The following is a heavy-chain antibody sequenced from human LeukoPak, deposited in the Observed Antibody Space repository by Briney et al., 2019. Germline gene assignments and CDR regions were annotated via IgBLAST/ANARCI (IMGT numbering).Heavy chain of an antibody. CDR2: IYYSGST. CDR3: ARSPPYTVTTLDY. Sequence: PSETLSLTCTVSGGSISSYYWSWIRQPPGKGLEWIGYIYYSGSTNYSPSLKSRVTISVDTSKNQFSLKLSSVTAADTAVYYCARSPPYTVTTLDYWGQGTLVTVSS. V-gene: IGHV4-59*08. D-gene: IGHD4-17*01. CDR1: GGSISSYY. J-gene: IGHJ4*02.